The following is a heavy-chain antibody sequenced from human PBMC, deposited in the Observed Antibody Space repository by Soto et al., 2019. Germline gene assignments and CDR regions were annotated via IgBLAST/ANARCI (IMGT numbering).Heavy chain of an antibody. CDR2: ISGSGGST. CDR3: AKAIRGYKAPLEH. D-gene: IGHD1-20*01. J-gene: IGHJ1*01. CDR1: GFTFSSYA. Sequence: EVQLLESWGGLVQPGGSLRLSCAASGFTFSSYAMNGVLQAPWKGLECVSVISGSGGSTYYADSVKGRFTLSRDNSQNTLYVPMNSIRAEDTAVYDCAKAIRGYKAPLEHWGQGTRVTVSS. V-gene: IGHV3-23*01.